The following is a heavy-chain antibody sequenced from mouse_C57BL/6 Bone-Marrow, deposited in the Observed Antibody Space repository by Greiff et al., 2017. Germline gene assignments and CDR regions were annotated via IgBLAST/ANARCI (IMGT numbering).Heavy chain of an antibody. CDR3: AREGHYYCGRWFAY. CDR2: IDPSDSYT. J-gene: IGHJ3*01. CDR1: GYTFTSYW. Sequence: VQLQQPGAELVMPGASVKLSCKASGYTFTSYWMHWVKQRPGQGLEWIGEIDPSDSYTNYNQKFKGKSTLTVDKSSSTAYMQLSSLTSEDSAVYYCAREGHYYCGRWFAYWGQGTLVTVSA. V-gene: IGHV1-69*01. D-gene: IGHD1-1*01.